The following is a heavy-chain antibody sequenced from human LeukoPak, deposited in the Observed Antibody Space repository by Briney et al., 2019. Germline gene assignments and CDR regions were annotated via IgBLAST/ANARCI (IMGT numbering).Heavy chain of an antibody. CDR1: GVSISSSSYY. V-gene: IGHV4-39*01. Sequence: KPSETLSLXCPVSGVSISSSSYYWGWIRQPPGKGLEGIGSIYYSGITYYNPSLKSRVTISVHTSKNQFSLKLSSVTAADTAVYYCARRDNSSSEPRGQGTLVAVSS. J-gene: IGHJ5*02. D-gene: IGHD6-13*01. CDR3: ARRDNSSSEP. CDR2: IYYSGIT.